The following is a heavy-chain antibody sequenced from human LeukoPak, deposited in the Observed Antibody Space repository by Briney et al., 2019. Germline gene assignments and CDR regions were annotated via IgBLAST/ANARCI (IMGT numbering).Heavy chain of an antibody. CDR2: IYTSGST. V-gene: IGHV4-61*02. CDR3: ASARYSYGSYYYYYMDV. J-gene: IGHJ6*03. D-gene: IGHD5-18*01. CDR1: GGSISSGSYY. Sequence: PSETLSLTCTVSGGSISSGSYYWSWIRQPAGKGLEWIGRIYTSGSTNYNPSLKSRLTISVDTSKNQFSLKLSSVTAADTAVYYCASARYSYGSYYYYYMDVWGKGTTVTVSS.